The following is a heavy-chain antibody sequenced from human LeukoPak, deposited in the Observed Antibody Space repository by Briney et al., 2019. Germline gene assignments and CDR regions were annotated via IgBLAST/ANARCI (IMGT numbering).Heavy chain of an antibody. CDR1: GASISSYY. CDR2: IYYSGST. V-gene: IGHV4-59*01. D-gene: IGHD6-6*01. J-gene: IGHJ3*02. CDR3: ARDRYSSSFAFDI. Sequence: SETLSLTCTVSGASISSYYWSWIRQPAGKGLEWIGYIYYSGSTNYNPSLKSRVTISVDTSKNQFSLKLSSVTAADTAVYYCARDRYSSSFAFDIWGQGTMVTVSS.